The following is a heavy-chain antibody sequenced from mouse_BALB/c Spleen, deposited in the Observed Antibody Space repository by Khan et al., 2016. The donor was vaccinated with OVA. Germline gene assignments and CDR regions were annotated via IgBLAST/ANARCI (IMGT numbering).Heavy chain of an antibody. D-gene: IGHD2-12*01. V-gene: IGHV1-4*01. CDR1: GYTFTSYT. CDR3: VRDGAYHMNAGWFAY. Sequence: QVQLQQSGAELARPGASVKMSCKASGYTFTSYTIHWIKKRPGQGLEWIGYINPSNGYTNYNQKFKDKATLTTDKSSTTAYLQLSSLTSDDSADYNCVRDGAYHMNAGWFAYWGQGTLVTVSA. CDR2: INPSNGYT. J-gene: IGHJ3*01.